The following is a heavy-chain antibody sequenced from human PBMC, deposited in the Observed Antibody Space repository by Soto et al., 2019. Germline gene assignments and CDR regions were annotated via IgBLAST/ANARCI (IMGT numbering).Heavy chain of an antibody. V-gene: IGHV3-21*01. Sequence: GGSLRLSCAASGFTFSSYSMNWVRQAPGKGLEWVSSISSSSSYICYADSVKGRFTISRDNAKNSLYLQMNSLRAEDTAVYYCARSRVVPAAMFSRFDPWGQGTLVTVSS. CDR3: ARSRVVPAAMFSRFDP. CDR2: ISSSSSYI. D-gene: IGHD2-2*01. J-gene: IGHJ5*02. CDR1: GFTFSSYS.